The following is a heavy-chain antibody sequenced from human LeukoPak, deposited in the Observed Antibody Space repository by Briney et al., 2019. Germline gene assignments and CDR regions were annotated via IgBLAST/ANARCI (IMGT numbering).Heavy chain of an antibody. CDR2: IIPIFGTA. Sequence: ASVKVSCXASGGTFSSYAISWVRQAPGQGLEWMGGIIPIFGTANYAQKFQGRVTITADESTSTAYMELSSLRSEDTAVYYCARAGRAYYDILTGYYCFDYWGQGNLVTVSS. CDR1: GGTFSSYA. D-gene: IGHD3-9*01. CDR3: ARAGRAYYDILTGYYCFDY. V-gene: IGHV1-69*13. J-gene: IGHJ4*02.